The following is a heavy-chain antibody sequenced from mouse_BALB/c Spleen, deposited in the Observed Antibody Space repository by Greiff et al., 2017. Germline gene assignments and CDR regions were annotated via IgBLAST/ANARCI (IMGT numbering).Heavy chain of an antibody. CDR3: ARRYGYWYFDV. V-gene: IGHV1S81*02. CDR2: INPSNGRT. D-gene: IGHD1-1*01. J-gene: IGHJ1*01. Sequence: QVQLQQPGAELVKPGASVKLSCKASGYTFTSYWMHWVKQRPGQGLEWIGEINPSNGRTNYNEKFKSKATLTVDKSSSTAYMQLSSLTSEDSAVYYCARRYGYWYFDVWGAGTTVTVSS. CDR1: GYTFTSYW.